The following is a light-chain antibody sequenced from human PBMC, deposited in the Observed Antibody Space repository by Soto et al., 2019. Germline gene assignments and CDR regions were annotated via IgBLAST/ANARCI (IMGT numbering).Light chain of an antibody. CDR1: QTVRNNY. Sequence: XILLRQSPCTLSLSPGERSTLFCRSIQTVRNNYLAWYQQRPGQAPRLLIYGASSRATGIPERLSGSGSGKDFTITISRLEPEDFAVYYCQQYGSSPRTFGQLTKVDIK. J-gene: IGKJ1*01. V-gene: IGKV3-20*01. CDR3: QQYGSSPRT. CDR2: GAS.